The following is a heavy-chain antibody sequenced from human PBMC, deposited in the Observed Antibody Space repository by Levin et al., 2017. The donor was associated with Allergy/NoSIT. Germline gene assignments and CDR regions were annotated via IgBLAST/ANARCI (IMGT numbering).Heavy chain of an antibody. CDR2: ISGSGSNT. J-gene: IGHJ4*02. CDR3: AKGWLQFEYFDY. CDR1: GFSFSNYA. Sequence: ASVKVSCAASGFSFSNYAMSWVRQTPGKGLEWVSTISGSGSNTFYADSMRGRFTISKDNSKNLLYLQIDSLRVEDTAVYYCAKGWLQFEYFDYWGQGTLVTVSS. V-gene: IGHV3-23*01. D-gene: IGHD5-24*01.